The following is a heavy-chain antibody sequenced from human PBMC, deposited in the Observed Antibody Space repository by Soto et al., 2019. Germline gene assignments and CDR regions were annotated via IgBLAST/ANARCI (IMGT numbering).Heavy chain of an antibody. Sequence: LSETLSLTCTVSGGSISSSSYYWGWIRQPPGKGLEWIGSIYYSGSTYYNPSLKSRVTISVDTSKNQFSLKLSSVTAADTAVYYCARLTQYHSGYAYGGQFDYWGQGTLVTVSS. D-gene: IGHD5-12*01. V-gene: IGHV4-39*01. CDR3: ARLTQYHSGYAYGGQFDY. CDR2: IYYSGST. J-gene: IGHJ4*02. CDR1: GGSISSSSYY.